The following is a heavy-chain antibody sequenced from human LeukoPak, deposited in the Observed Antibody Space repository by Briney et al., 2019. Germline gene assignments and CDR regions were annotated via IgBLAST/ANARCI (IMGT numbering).Heavy chain of an antibody. J-gene: IGHJ4*02. V-gene: IGHV3-74*01. D-gene: IGHD6-6*01. CDR2: INSDGSRT. CDR1: GFTFSNYW. CDR3: ARDGYSSSFYFDY. Sequence: GGSLRLSCAASGFTFSNYWMHWVRQAPGKGLVWVSRINSDGSRTTYADSVKGRFTISRDNAKNTLYLQMNSLRAEDTAVYYCARDGYSSSFYFDYWGQGTLVTVSS.